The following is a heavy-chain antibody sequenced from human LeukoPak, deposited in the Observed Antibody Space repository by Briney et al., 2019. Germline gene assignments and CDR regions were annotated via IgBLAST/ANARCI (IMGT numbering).Heavy chain of an antibody. Sequence: PGGSLRLSCAASGFTFSSYGLNWVRQAPGKGLEWVSTIGTSDTSTYCADSVKGRFTISRDISKNTLYLQMNSLRAEDTAIYYCARGPGLHYFDYWGQGTLVTVSS. V-gene: IGHV3-23*01. CDR2: IGTSDTST. CDR1: GFTFSSYG. J-gene: IGHJ4*02. CDR3: ARGPGLHYFDY.